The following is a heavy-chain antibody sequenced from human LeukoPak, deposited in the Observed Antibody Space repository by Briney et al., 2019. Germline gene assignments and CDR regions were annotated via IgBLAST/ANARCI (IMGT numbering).Heavy chain of an antibody. Sequence: GGSLRLSCAASGFTFSNYDMHWVRQATGKGLEWVSAVGTAGDTYYAGSVKGRFTISRENAKNSLYLQMNSLRAGDTAVYCCVRAQTYSWFDPWGQGTLVTVSS. CDR2: VGTAGDT. V-gene: IGHV3-13*01. J-gene: IGHJ5*02. CDR3: VRAQTYSWFDP. CDR1: GFTFSNYD.